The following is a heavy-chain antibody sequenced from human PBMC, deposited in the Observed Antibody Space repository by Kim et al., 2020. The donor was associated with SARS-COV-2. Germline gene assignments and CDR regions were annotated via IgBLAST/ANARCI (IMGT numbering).Heavy chain of an antibody. CDR1: GTSLSIYY. CDR2: VIDTGIT. CDR3: ARKGVRGVTA. D-gene: IGHD3-10*01. J-gene: IGHJ4*02. Sequence: SETLSLTCTVSGTSLSIYYWSWIRQPPGGELEWIGYVIDTGITSYNPSLKSRVTMSIDMSEKKYSLKLTSVTAADTAVYYCARKGVRGVTAWGQGTLVTV. V-gene: IGHV4-59*13.